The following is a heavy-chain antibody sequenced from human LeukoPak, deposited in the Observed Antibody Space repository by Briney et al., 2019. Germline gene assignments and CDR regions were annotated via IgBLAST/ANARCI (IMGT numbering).Heavy chain of an antibody. CDR1: GGSISSYY. J-gene: IGHJ6*03. D-gene: IGHD2-15*01. CDR2: IYTSGST. V-gene: IGHV4-4*09. Sequence: SETLSLTCTVSGGSISSYYWSWIRQPPGKGLEWIGYIYTSGSTNYNPSLKSRVTISVDTSKNQFSLKLSPVTAADTAVYYCARVRIGDYMDVWGKGTTVTVSS. CDR3: ARVRIGDYMDV.